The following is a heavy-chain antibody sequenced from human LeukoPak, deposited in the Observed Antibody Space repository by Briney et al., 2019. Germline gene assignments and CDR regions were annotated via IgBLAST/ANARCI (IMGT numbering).Heavy chain of an antibody. CDR3: AREGYYDILTGYQYYFDY. D-gene: IGHD3-9*01. CDR2: IIPIFGTA. J-gene: IGHJ4*02. V-gene: IGHV1-69*06. Sequence: GSSVKVSCKASGGTFSSYAISWVRQAPGQGLEWMGGIIPIFGTANYAQKFQGRVTITADKSTSTAYMELSSLRSEDTAVYYCAREGYYDILTGYQYYFDYRGQGTLVTVSS. CDR1: GGTFSSYA.